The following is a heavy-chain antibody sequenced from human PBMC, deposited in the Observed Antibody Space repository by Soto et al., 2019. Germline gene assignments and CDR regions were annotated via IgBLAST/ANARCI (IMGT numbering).Heavy chain of an antibody. D-gene: IGHD5-12*01. Sequence: SETLSLTCAVYGGSFSGYYWSWIRQPPGKGLEWIGEINHSESTNYNPSLKSRVTISVDTSKNQFSLKLSSVTAADTALYYCARPIVATTYYYYYMDVWGKGTTVTVSS. CDR3: ARPIVATTYYYYYMDV. J-gene: IGHJ6*03. CDR1: GGSFSGYY. V-gene: IGHV4-34*01. CDR2: INHSEST.